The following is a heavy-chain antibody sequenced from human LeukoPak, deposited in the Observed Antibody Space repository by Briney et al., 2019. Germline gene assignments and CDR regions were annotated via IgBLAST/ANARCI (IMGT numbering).Heavy chain of an antibody. CDR3: ARASTRSGTTYYFDY. Sequence: HPGGSLRLSCVASGFTFDYWMSWVRQAPGKGLEWVANINEDESEKYYVDSVKGRFTVSRDNARSSLFLQMNSLSAEDTAVYFCARASTRSGTTYYFDYWGQGTLVTVSS. V-gene: IGHV3-7*01. D-gene: IGHD3-10*01. CDR1: GFTFDYW. J-gene: IGHJ4*02. CDR2: INEDESEK.